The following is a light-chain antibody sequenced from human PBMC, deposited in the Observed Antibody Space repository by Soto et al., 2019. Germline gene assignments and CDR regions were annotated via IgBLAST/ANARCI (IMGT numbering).Light chain of an antibody. CDR3: QQYDSWPWT. CDR1: QSVSTN. CDR2: RAS. Sequence: EIVMSQSPATLSVSPGEGATLSCRASQSVSTNLAWYQQKPGQAPRLLIYRASTRATGLPARFSGSGSGTEFTLTISSLQSEDFAVYYCQQYDSWPWTFGQGTKVDI. V-gene: IGKV3-15*01. J-gene: IGKJ1*01.